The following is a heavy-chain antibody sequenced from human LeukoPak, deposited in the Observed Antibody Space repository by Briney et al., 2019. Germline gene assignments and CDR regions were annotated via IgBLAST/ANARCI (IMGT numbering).Heavy chain of an antibody. J-gene: IGHJ4*02. CDR3: ARVFGGNSLDY. D-gene: IGHD1-26*01. CDR1: LGSINNYY. Sequence: SETLSLTCKVSLGSINNYYWSWIRQPAGKGLEWIGRIHKSGTTYYSPSLKSRVTMSIDTSKNQFSLQLSAVSAADTAIYYCARVFGGNSLDYWGQGTLVTVSP. CDR2: IHKSGTT. V-gene: IGHV4-4*07.